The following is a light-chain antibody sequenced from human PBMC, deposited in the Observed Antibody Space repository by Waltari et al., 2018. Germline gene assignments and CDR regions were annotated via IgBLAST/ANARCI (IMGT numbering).Light chain of an antibody. CDR2: ATS. J-gene: IGKJ4*01. CDR3: QQSYSIPLT. V-gene: IGKV1-39*01. Sequence: SVGDRVTITCRASQTITRYLNWFQQKPGKAPKLLIYATSSLQSGVPSRFSVSGSGTDFTLTISSLQPEDFATYYCQQSYSIPLTFGGGTKVEIK. CDR1: QTITRY.